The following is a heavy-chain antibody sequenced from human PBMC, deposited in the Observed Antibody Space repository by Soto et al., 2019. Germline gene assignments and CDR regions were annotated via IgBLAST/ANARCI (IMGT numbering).Heavy chain of an antibody. CDR2: IDPSDSQT. J-gene: IGHJ4*02. CDR3: ARQIYDSDTGPNFQYYFDS. D-gene: IGHD3-22*01. CDR1: GYSFAGYW. V-gene: IGHV5-10-1*01. Sequence: PGESLKISCKGSGYSFAGYWITWVRQKPGEGLEWMGRIDPSDSQTYYSPSFRGHVTISGTKSITTVFLQWSSLRASDTAMYYCARQIYDSDTGPNFQYYFDSWGQGTPVTVSS.